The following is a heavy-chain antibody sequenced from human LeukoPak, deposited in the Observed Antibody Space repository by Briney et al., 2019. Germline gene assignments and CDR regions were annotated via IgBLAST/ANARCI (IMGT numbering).Heavy chain of an antibody. V-gene: IGHV4-34*01. D-gene: IGHD4-17*01. J-gene: IGHJ4*02. CDR2: INHSGST. CDR3: ARTGLRRLYFDY. Sequence: SETLSLTCAVYGGSFRGYYWSWIRQPPAAGLEGIGEINHSGSTNYNPSLKSRVTISVDTSKNQFSLKLSSVTAADTAVYYCARTGLRRLYFDYWGQGTLVTVSS. CDR1: GGSFRGYY.